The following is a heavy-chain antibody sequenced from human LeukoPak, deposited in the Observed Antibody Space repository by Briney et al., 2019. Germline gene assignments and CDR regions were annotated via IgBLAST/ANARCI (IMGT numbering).Heavy chain of an antibody. Sequence: SETLSLTCTVSGGSISTYYWSWIRQPPGKGLEWIGAIDYTGSTDYNPPLKSRVTMSIDTSKKRFSLKLNSVTAADTAVYYCAGSFFDGSGVDLNFDYWGQGTLVTVSS. D-gene: IGHD3-22*01. CDR2: IDYTGST. CDR1: GGSISTYY. CDR3: AGSFFDGSGVDLNFDY. V-gene: IGHV4-59*01. J-gene: IGHJ4*02.